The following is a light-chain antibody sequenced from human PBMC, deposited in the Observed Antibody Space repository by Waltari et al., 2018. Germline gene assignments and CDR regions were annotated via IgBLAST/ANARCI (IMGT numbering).Light chain of an antibody. CDR2: DDS. Sequence: SYVLTQPPSVSVAPGKTARITCGGTDHGRKTVHWYQPKPGQAPVLAVYDDSDRPSGIPERFSGSNSGNTATLTISRVEAGDEADYYCQVWDSSSDHWVFGGGTKLTVL. V-gene: IGLV3-21*03. J-gene: IGLJ3*02. CDR1: DHGRKT. CDR3: QVWDSSSDHWV.